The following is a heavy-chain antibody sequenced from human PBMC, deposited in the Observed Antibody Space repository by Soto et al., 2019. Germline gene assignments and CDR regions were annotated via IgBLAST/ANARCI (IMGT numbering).Heavy chain of an antibody. CDR1: GGSISSSSYY. J-gene: IGHJ5*02. CDR3: ASPKIAFYNWFDP. V-gene: IGHV4-39*01. Sequence: SETLSLTYTVSGGSISSSSYYWGWIRQPPGKGLEWIGSIYYSGSTYYNPSLKSRVTISVDTSKNQFSLKLSSVTAADTAVYYCASPKIAFYNWFDPWGQGTLVTVSS. CDR2: IYYSGST. D-gene: IGHD3-3*02.